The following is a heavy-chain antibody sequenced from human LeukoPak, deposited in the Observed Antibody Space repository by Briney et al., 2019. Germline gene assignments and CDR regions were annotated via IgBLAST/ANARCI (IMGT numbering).Heavy chain of an antibody. CDR2: TYYRSKWYN. D-gene: IGHD2/OR15-2a*01. Sequence: SQTLSLTCAISGDSVSSNSAAWNWTRQSPSRGLEWLGRTYYRSKWYNDYAVSMKSRITINPDTSKNQFSLQLNSVTPEDTAVYYCARGSGTTASFDYWCQGTLVTVSS. CDR1: GDSVSSNSAA. CDR3: ARGSGTTASFDY. V-gene: IGHV6-1*01. J-gene: IGHJ4*02.